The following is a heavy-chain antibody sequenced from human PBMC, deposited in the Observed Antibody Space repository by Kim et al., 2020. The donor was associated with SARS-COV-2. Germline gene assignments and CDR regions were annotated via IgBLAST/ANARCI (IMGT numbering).Heavy chain of an antibody. Sequence: GGSLRLSCAASGFTFSSYWMSWVRQAPGKGLEWVANIKQDGSEKYYVDSVKGRFTISRDNAKNSLYLQMNSLRAEDTAVYYCARDFSSGWYYFDYWGQGTLVTVSS. CDR2: IKQDGSEK. CDR3: ARDFSSGWYYFDY. J-gene: IGHJ4*02. CDR1: GFTFSSYW. D-gene: IGHD6-19*01. V-gene: IGHV3-7*01.